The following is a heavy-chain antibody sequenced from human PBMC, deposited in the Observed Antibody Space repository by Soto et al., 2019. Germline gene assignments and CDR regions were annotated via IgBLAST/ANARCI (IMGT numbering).Heavy chain of an antibody. D-gene: IGHD4-17*01. Sequence: QITLKESGPTLVKPTQTLTLTCTFSGFSLSTSGMGVGWIRQPPGKALEWLALIYWDDDKRYSPSLKSRLTITKATSKNQVVLTMTNMDPVDTATYYCALSTTEKTTYAFDIWGQGKMVTVSS. V-gene: IGHV2-5*02. J-gene: IGHJ3*02. CDR2: IYWDDDK. CDR3: ALSTTEKTTYAFDI. CDR1: GFSLSTSGMG.